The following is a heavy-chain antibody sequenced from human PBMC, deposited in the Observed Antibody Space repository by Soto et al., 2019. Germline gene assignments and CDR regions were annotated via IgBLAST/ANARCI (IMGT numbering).Heavy chain of an antibody. CDR1: GFTFSNAW. J-gene: IGHJ5*02. CDR2: IKTKTDGGTT. V-gene: IGHV3-15*01. Sequence: PGGSLRLSCAASGFTFSNAWMSWVRQAPGKGLEWVGRIKTKTDGGTTDYAAPVKGRFTISRDDSKNTLYLQMNSLKTEDTAVYYCTTDYCSVGSCYSYWFDPWGQGILVTVSS. D-gene: IGHD2-15*01. CDR3: TTDYCSVGSCYSYWFDP.